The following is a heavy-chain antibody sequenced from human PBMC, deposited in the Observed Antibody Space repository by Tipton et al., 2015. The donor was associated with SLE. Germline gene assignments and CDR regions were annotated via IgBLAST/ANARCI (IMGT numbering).Heavy chain of an antibody. J-gene: IGHJ4*02. CDR3: ARGGDIVVVVAATKYYFDY. CDR1: GGSISSGGYS. V-gene: IGHV4-30-2*01. Sequence: TLSLTCAVSGGSISSGGYSWNWIRQPPGKGLEWIGYIYHSGSTYYNPSLKSRVTISVDRSKNQFSLKLSSVTAADPAVYYCARGGDIVVVVAATKYYFDYWGQGTLVTVSS. D-gene: IGHD2-15*01. CDR2: IYHSGST.